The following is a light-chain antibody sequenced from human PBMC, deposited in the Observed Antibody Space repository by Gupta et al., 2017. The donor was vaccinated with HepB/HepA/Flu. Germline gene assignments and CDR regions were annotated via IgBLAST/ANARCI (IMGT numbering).Light chain of an antibody. CDR2: VAS. Sequence: IPMTNPPSPLPASVGDRVTITCRASQDISSWLAWYQQKPEKAPKSLIYVASSLQSGVPSRFSGSGSGTNFTLTISSLQPEDFATYYCQQYKNYPRTFGQGTKVEIK. CDR1: QDISSW. J-gene: IGKJ1*01. V-gene: IGKV1D-16*01. CDR3: QQYKNYPRT.